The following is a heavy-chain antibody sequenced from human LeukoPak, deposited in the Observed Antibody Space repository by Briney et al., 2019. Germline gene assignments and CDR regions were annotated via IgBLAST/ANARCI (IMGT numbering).Heavy chain of an antibody. CDR3: VRLEYSSSPGVDY. D-gene: IGHD6-6*01. Sequence: PSETLSLTCTVPGGSISSSSYYWGWIRQPPGKGLEWIGSIYYSGSTYYNPSLKSRVTISVDTSKNQFSLKLSSVTAADTAVYYCVRLEYSSSPGVDYWGQGTLVTVSS. J-gene: IGHJ4*02. V-gene: IGHV4-39*01. CDR2: IYYSGST. CDR1: GGSISSSSYY.